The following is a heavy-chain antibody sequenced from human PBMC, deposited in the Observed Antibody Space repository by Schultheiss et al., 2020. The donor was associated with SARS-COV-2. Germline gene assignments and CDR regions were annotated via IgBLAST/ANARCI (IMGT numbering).Heavy chain of an antibody. CDR3: TRGLDETGYGIDY. D-gene: IGHD1-1*01. CDR1: GGSITDTNW. V-gene: IGHV4-4*02. CDR2: IHHSGGT. Sequence: GSLRLSCAVSGGSITDTNWWTWVRQPPGKGLEWIGEIHHSGGTNYNPSLKSRITISVDTSKNQFSLKLSSVTAADTAVYYCTRGLDETGYGIDYWGQGNLVTVSS. J-gene: IGHJ4*02.